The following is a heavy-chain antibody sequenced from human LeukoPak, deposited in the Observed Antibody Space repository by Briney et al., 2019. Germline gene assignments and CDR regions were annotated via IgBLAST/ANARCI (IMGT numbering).Heavy chain of an antibody. V-gene: IGHV3-23*01. CDR2: ISGSGDSP. J-gene: IGHJ6*03. CDR3: AKSPFYYYYYYMEV. Sequence: PGGSLRLSCAVSGFTFSTYAMTWVRQAPGKGLEWVSTISGSGDSPYYADSVKGRFTISRDNSKNTLYLQMNSLRAEDPAVYYCAKSPFYYYYYYMEVWGEGTTVTVSS. CDR1: GFTFSTYA.